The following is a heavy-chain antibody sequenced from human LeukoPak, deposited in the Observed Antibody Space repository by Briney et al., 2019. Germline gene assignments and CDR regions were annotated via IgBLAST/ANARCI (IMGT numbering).Heavy chain of an antibody. V-gene: IGHV4-59*01. D-gene: IGHD3-3*01. J-gene: IGHJ3*02. Sequence: SETLSLTCTVSGGSISSYYWSWIRQPPGKGLEWIGYIYYSGSTKYKPSLKSRVAISVDTSKNQFSLKLSSVTAADTAVYYCARGRFLDAFDIWGQGTMVTVSS. CDR3: ARGRFLDAFDI. CDR2: IYYSGST. CDR1: GGSISSYY.